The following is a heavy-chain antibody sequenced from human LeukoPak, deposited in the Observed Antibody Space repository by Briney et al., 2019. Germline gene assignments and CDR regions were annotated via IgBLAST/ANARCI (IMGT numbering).Heavy chain of an antibody. CDR3: ARSNCNSCYLGVWYYFDY. CDR2: IYSGGDT. V-gene: IGHV3-66*01. Sequence: GGSLRLSCAASGLTVSNNYMSWVRQVPGKGLEWVSVIYSGGDTYYTDSVKGRFTISRDNSKSTLHLQMNSLRVEDTAVYYCARSNCNSCYLGVWYYFDYWGQGTLVTVSS. D-gene: IGHD1/OR15-1a*01. J-gene: IGHJ4*02. CDR1: GLTVSNNY.